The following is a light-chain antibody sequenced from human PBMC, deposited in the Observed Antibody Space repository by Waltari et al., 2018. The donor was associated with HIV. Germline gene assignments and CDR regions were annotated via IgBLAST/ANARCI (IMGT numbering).Light chain of an antibody. CDR2: ANI. CDR1: SSNIGAGYD. J-gene: IGLJ2*01. V-gene: IGLV1-40*01. CDR3: QSFDSSLTTSGVI. Sequence: QSVLTQPPSVPGAPGQRVTISCTGGSSNIGAGYDVHWYQQLPGTAPKLLIYANINRPSGVPDRFSGSKSGSSASLAITGLQAEDEAHYYCQSFDSSLTTSGVIFGGGTKLTVL.